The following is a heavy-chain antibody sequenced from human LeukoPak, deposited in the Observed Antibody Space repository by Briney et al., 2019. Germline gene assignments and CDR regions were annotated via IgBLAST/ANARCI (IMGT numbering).Heavy chain of an antibody. CDR3: ARCGIKAAAGIPTNNDFDY. V-gene: IGHV7-4-1*02. J-gene: IGHJ4*02. Sequence: GASVKVSCKASGYTFTSYAMNWVRQAPGQGLEWMGWINTNTGNPTYAQGFTGRFVFSLDTSVSTAYLQISSLKAEDTAVYYCARCGIKAAAGIPTNNDFDYWGQGTLVTVSS. CDR2: INTNTGNP. CDR1: GYTFTSYA. D-gene: IGHD6-13*01.